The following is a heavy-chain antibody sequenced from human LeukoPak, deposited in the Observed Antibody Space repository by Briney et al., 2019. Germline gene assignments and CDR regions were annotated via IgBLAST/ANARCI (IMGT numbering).Heavy chain of an antibody. CDR1: GGSISSTNW. D-gene: IGHD6-19*01. Sequence: SETLSLTCGVSGGSISSTNWWSWVRQPPGQGLEWIGNISYSGSTNYNPSLNSRVTISVDTSKNQFSLKLGSVTAADTAVYYCARGSGWYDYWGQGTLVTVSS. CDR3: ARGSGWYDY. J-gene: IGHJ4*02. CDR2: ISYSGST. V-gene: IGHV4-4*02.